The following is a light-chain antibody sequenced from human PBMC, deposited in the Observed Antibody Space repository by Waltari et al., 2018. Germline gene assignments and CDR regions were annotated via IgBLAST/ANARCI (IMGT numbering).Light chain of an antibody. Sequence: AIRMTQSPSSFSASTGDRFTIPCRASQGISSYLAWSQQKPGKAPKLLAYAASTLQSGVPSRFSGSGSGTGFTLTISCLQSEDFATYYCQQYYSYPPYTFGQGTKLEIK. V-gene: IGKV1-8*01. CDR3: QQYYSYPPYT. CDR1: QGISSY. J-gene: IGKJ2*01. CDR2: AAS.